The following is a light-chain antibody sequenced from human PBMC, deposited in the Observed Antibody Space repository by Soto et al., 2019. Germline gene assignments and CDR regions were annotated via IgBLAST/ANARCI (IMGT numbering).Light chain of an antibody. Sequence: DIQLTPSPSFLSASVGDSVTITCRASQAIPSYITWDQQQPGKAPKLLIYAVSTLQSGVPSRFSGRGFGTEFTLTISSLQPEDFATYYCQQPNSYPPFTFGPGTKVDV. V-gene: IGKV1-9*01. J-gene: IGKJ3*01. CDR3: QQPNSYPPFT. CDR2: AVS. CDR1: QAIPSY.